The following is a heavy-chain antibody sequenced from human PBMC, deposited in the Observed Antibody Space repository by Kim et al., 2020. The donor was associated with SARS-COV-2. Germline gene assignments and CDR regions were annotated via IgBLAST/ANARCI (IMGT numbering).Heavy chain of an antibody. CDR2: ISYDGSNK. D-gene: IGHD6-13*01. CDR3: ARDLFFSGYSGRIGGMDV. Sequence: GGSLRLSCAVSGFTFSSYAMHWVRQAPGKGLEWVAVISYDGSNKYYADPVKGRFTISSDNSKNTLYVQMNSLRAEATAEYSGARDLFFSGYSGRIGGMDV. V-gene: IGHV3-30-3*01. J-gene: IGHJ6*01. CDR1: GFTFSSYA.